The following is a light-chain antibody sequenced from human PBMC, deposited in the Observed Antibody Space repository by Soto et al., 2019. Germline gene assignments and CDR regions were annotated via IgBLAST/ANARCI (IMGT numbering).Light chain of an antibody. CDR3: QQYNNWPPIT. Sequence: IVLTQSPATRSVSPVGRSTFCLTPSQSVSSNLAWYQQKTGQAPRLLIYGASTRATGIPARFSGSGSGTEFTLTISSLQSEDFAVYYCQQYNNWPPITFGQGTRLEIK. J-gene: IGKJ5*01. CDR1: QSVSSN. CDR2: GAS. V-gene: IGKV3-15*01.